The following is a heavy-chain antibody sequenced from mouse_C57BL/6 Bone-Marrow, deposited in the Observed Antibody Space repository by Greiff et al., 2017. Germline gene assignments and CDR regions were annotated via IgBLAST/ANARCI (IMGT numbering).Heavy chain of an antibody. Sequence: QVQLQQPGAELVKPGASVKMSCKASGYTFTSYWITWVKQRPGQGLEWIGDIYPGSGSTNYNEKFKSKATLTVYTSSSTAYMQLSSLTSEDSAVYYCARGQPWFAYWGQGTLVTVSA. J-gene: IGHJ3*01. CDR1: GYTFTSYW. CDR2: IYPGSGST. V-gene: IGHV1-55*01. CDR3: ARGQPWFAY.